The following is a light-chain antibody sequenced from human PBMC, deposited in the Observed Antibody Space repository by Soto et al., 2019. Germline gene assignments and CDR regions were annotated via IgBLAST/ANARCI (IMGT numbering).Light chain of an antibody. CDR3: QQYFEWPPMT. Sequence: PGERATLSCWASETVATNLAWYQQKPGQAPRLLISGASTRAAGISDRFRGSGSATEFTLTISSLRSEDSAIYYCQQYFEWPPMTFGQGTKVEI. J-gene: IGKJ1*01. CDR2: GAS. V-gene: IGKV3-15*01. CDR1: ETVATN.